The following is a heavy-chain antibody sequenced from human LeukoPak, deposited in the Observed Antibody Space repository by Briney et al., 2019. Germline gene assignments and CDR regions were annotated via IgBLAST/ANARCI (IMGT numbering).Heavy chain of an antibody. V-gene: IGHV4-31*03. CDR2: IYYSGST. CDR3: AREEQQLGFDY. D-gene: IGHD6-13*01. Sequence: SETLSLTCTVSGGSISSGGYYWSWIRQHPGKGLEWIGYIYYSGSTYYNPPLKSRVTISVDTSKNQFSLKLSSVTAADTAVYYCAREEQQLGFDYWGQGTLVTVSS. J-gene: IGHJ4*02. CDR1: GGSISSGGYY.